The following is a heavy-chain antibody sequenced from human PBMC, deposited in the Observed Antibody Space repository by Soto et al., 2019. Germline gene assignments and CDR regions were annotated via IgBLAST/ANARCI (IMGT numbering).Heavy chain of an antibody. D-gene: IGHD3-22*01. CDR3: ANWARWLPPTD. CDR2: ITGSGTSA. V-gene: IGHV3-23*01. J-gene: IGHJ4*02. Sequence: GSLRLSCAASGFTFSSYIMSWVRQAPGKGLEWVSGITGSGTSAYYADSVKGRFTISRDNSKTTVFLQMNNLGVEDTAIYYCANWARWLPPTDWGPGTPVTVS. CDR1: GFTFSSYI.